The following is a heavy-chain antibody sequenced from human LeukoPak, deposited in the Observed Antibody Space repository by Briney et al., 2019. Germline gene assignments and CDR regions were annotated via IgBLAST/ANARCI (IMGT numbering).Heavy chain of an antibody. J-gene: IGHJ4*02. CDR2: IIPIFGTA. Sequence: SVKVSCKASGYIFTSYDINWVRQAPGQGLEWMGGIIPIFGTANYAQKFQGRVTITADESTSTAYMELSSLRSEDTAVYYCARSGNYEHYWGQGTLVTVSS. CDR1: GYIFTSYD. V-gene: IGHV1-69*13. CDR3: ARSGNYEHY. D-gene: IGHD4-11*01.